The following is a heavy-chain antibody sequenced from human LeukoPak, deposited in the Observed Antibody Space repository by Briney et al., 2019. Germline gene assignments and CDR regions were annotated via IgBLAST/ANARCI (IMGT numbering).Heavy chain of an antibody. CDR2: ISASGGST. J-gene: IGHJ4*02. CDR1: GFTFNSYA. Sequence: GGSLRLSCAASGFTFNSYAMTWVRQAPGKGLEWVSVISASGGSTYYRDSVKGRFTISRDNSENTLNLQMNSLRAEDTAVYFCARRMNGTWYYFDYWGQGTLVTVSS. CDR3: ARRMNGTWYYFDY. V-gene: IGHV3-23*02. D-gene: IGHD1-1*01.